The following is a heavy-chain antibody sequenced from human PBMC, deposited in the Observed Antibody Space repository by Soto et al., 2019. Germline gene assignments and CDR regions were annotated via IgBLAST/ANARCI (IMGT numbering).Heavy chain of an antibody. CDR3: EKGGYCTSISWTRWFDP. CDR1: GFTFTSYA. CDR2: ISATGGST. J-gene: IGHJ5*02. Sequence: GGSLRLSCAASGFTFTSYAMSWVRQAPGKGLEWVSGISATGGSTYYADSVKGRFTISRDNSRNTLYLQMNSLRAEDTALYYCEKGGYCTSISWTRWFDPWGQGNLVTVS. V-gene: IGHV3-23*01. D-gene: IGHD2-2*01.